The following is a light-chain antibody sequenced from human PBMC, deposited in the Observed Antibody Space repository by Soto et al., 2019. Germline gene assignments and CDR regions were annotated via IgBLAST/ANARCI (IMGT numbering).Light chain of an antibody. CDR3: QQLHSNPYT. CDR2: AAS. V-gene: IGKV1-9*01. Sequence: DIQLTQSPSFLSASVGDRVTITCRASQGITNYLAWYQQKPGTAPQLLIYAASTLQSGVPSRFSGSGSGTEFTLTISSLQPEDFATYYCQQLHSNPYTFDQGTKVEI. J-gene: IGKJ2*01. CDR1: QGITNY.